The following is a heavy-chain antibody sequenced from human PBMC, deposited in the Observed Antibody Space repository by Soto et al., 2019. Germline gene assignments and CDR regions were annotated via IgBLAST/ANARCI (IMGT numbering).Heavy chain of an antibody. CDR3: ARERMDSSGYSYFDY. D-gene: IGHD3-22*01. V-gene: IGHV3-53*01. Sequence: PGGSLRLSCAASGFTVSSNYMSWVRQAPGKGLEWVSVIYSGGSTYYADSVKGRFTISRDNSKNTLYLQMNSLRAEDTAVYYCARERMDSSGYSYFDYWGQGTLVTVSS. J-gene: IGHJ4*02. CDR2: IYSGGST. CDR1: GFTVSSNY.